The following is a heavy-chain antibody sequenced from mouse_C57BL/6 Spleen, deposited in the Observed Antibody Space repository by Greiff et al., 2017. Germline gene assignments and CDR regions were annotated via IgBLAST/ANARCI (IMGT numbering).Heavy chain of an antibody. D-gene: IGHD1-2*01. CDR2: IYPGDGDT. Sequence: VQRVESGAELVKPGASVKISCKASGYAFSSYWMNWVKQRPGKGLEWIGQIYPGDGDTNYNGKFKGKATLTADKSSSTAYMQLSSLTSEDSAVYFCARTQSLITTVYFDYWGQGTTLTVSS. J-gene: IGHJ2*01. V-gene: IGHV1-80*01. CDR3: ARTQSLITTVYFDY. CDR1: GYAFSSYW.